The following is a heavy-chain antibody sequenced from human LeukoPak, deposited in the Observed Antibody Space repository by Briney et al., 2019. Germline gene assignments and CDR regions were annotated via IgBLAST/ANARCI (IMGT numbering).Heavy chain of an antibody. V-gene: IGHV3-11*01. CDR1: GFTFSDYY. D-gene: IGHD5-12*01. Sequence: PGGSLRLSCAASGFTFSDYYMSWIRQAPGKGLEWVAYITSSGDDIYYADPVKGRFTISRDNAKNALFLRMSSLRVEDTATYYCASDIVATSGDFWGQGTLVSVSS. CDR2: ITSSGDDI. J-gene: IGHJ4*02. CDR3: ASDIVATSGDF.